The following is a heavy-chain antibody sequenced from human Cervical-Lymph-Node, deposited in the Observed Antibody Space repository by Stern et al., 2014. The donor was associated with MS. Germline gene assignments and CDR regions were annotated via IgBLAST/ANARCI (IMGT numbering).Heavy chain of an antibody. CDR1: GFTFSHYW. CDR2: ITSDGSST. CDR3: ARDNYGTDY. Sequence: EVQLLESGGDLVQPGGSLRLSCVASGFTFSHYWMQWVRHAPGKGLVWVSHITSDGSSTTYADSVKGRFTVSRDNAKNTLYLQMDSLRAEDTAVYFCARDNYGTDYWGQGTLVTVSS. V-gene: IGHV3-74*01. J-gene: IGHJ4*02. D-gene: IGHD3-16*01.